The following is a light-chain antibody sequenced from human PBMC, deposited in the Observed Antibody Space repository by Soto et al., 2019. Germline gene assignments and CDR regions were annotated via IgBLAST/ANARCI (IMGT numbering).Light chain of an antibody. CDR1: QGIRND. J-gene: IGKJ4*01. CDR3: LQDDSFPLT. V-gene: IGKV1-6*01. CDR2: DAS. Sequence: AIPMTQSPSSLSASVGDRVTITCRASQGIRNDLSWYQQKPGKAPKLLIYDASTLQSGVPSRFSGSGSATDFTLTISSLQPEDFATYYCLQDDSFPLTFGGGTKVEIK.